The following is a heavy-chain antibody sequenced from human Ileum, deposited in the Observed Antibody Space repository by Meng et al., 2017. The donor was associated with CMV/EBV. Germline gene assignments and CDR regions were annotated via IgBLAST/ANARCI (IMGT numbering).Heavy chain of an antibody. CDR3: AREYSGSFNFDY. J-gene: IGHJ4*02. V-gene: IGHV1-69*05. D-gene: IGHD1-26*01. CDR2: IIPIFGTA. CDR1: GGTFSSYA. Sequence: SVKVSCKASGGTFSSYAISWVRQAPGQGLEWMGGIIPIFGTANYAQKFQGRVTITTDESTSTAYMELSSLRSEDTAVYHCAREYSGSFNFDYWGQGTLVTVSS.